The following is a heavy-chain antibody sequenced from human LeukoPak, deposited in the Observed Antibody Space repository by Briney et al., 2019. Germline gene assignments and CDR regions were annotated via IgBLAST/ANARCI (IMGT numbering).Heavy chain of an antibody. CDR3: ARTYSSGWYS. CDR1: GFTFSTYA. V-gene: IGHV3-23*01. D-gene: IGHD6-19*01. Sequence: GGSLRLSCAASGFTFSTYAMTWVRQAPGQGLEWVSSISGSGSSTYYADSVEGRFTISRDNAKNSLYLQMNSLRAEDTAVYYCARTYSSGWYSWGQGTLVTVSS. J-gene: IGHJ4*02. CDR2: ISGSGSST.